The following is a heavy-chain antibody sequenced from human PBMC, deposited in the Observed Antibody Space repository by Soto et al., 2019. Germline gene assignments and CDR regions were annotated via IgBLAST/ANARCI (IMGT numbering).Heavy chain of an antibody. Sequence: QVQLVQSGAEVKKPGASVKVSCKASGYTFTSDAMHWVRQAPGQRLEWMGWINAGNGNTKYSQKFQGRVTITRDTSASTAYMELSSLRSQDTAVYYCASSFPVPAAIGYWGQGTLVTVSS. V-gene: IGHV1-3*01. CDR3: ASSFPVPAAIGY. J-gene: IGHJ4*02. CDR1: GYTFTSDA. D-gene: IGHD2-2*02. CDR2: INAGNGNT.